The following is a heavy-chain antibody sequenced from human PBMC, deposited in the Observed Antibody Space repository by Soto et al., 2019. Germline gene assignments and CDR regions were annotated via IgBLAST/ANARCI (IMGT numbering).Heavy chain of an antibody. Sequence: QVQLVQSGAEVKKPGSSVKVSCKASGGTFSRYAISWVRQAPGQGLEWMGGIIPIFGTANYAQKFQGRVTITADKSTSTAYMELISLRSEDTAVYYCARDRNSGRPPDAFDIWGQGTMVTVSS. CDR1: GGTFSRYA. V-gene: IGHV1-69*06. J-gene: IGHJ3*02. D-gene: IGHD1-26*01. CDR2: IIPIFGTA. CDR3: ARDRNSGRPPDAFDI.